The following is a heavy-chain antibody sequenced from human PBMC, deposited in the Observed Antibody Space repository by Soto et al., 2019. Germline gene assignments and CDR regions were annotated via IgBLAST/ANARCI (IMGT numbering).Heavy chain of an antibody. J-gene: IGHJ6*02. CDR2: INPKSGDT. CDR1: GYTFTDYY. Sequence: QVQLEQSGADMKKPGASVTVSCKASGYTFTDYYIYWVRQAPGQGLEWMSWINPKSGDTNVVQSFQGRITMTRDTSIFTVYMELSSLTSDDTAIYYCARVLASGWYLPRAPYGMDVWGRGTTVIVSS. V-gene: IGHV1-2*02. CDR3: ARVLASGWYLPRAPYGMDV. D-gene: IGHD6-19*01.